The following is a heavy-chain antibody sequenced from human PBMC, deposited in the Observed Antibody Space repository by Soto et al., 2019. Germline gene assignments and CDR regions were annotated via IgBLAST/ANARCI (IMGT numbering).Heavy chain of an antibody. J-gene: IGHJ6*03. V-gene: IGHV1-18*01. CDR1: GYTFTSYG. CDR3: ARSYGSGSYYNGIVGPVQPDYYYYYMDV. Sequence: GASVKVSCKASGYTFTSYGISLVRQAPRQGLEWMGWISAYNGNTNYAQKLQGRVTMTTDTSTSTAYMELRSLRSDDTAVYYCARSYGSGSYYNGIVGPVQPDYYYYYMDVWGKGTKVTVSS. CDR2: ISAYNGNT. D-gene: IGHD3-10*01.